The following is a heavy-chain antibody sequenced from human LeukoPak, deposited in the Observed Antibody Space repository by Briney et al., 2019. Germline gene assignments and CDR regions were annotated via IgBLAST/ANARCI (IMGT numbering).Heavy chain of an antibody. Sequence: KTSETLSLTCTVSGGSITSYYWSWIRQPPGKGLEWIGYIYHSGSTNYNPPLKSRVPISVETSKNQSSLRLRSVTAADTAVYYCARHIPGNPYFDYWGQGTLVTVSS. V-gene: IGHV4-59*08. D-gene: IGHD2/OR15-2a*01. CDR1: GGSITSYY. CDR2: IYHSGST. CDR3: ARHIPGNPYFDY. J-gene: IGHJ4*02.